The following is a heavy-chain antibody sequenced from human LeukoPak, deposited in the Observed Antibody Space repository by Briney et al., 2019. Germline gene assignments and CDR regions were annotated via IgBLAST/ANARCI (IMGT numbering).Heavy chain of an antibody. CDR3: ARRLPYYGMDV. Sequence: PGGSLRLSCAASGFTFNTYAMTWVRQAPGKGLEWVSKIGGIGSIMYADSVKGRFTISTDSAKSSVYLQMNSLRAEDTAVYYCARRLPYYGMDVWGQGTTVTVSS. CDR2: IGGIGSI. CDR1: GFTFNTYA. V-gene: IGHV3-48*03. J-gene: IGHJ6*02.